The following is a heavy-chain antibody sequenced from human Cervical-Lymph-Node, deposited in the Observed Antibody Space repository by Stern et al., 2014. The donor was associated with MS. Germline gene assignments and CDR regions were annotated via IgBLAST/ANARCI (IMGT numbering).Heavy chain of an antibody. CDR2: IWHDGSNK. Sequence: VHLVESGGGVVQPGRSLRLSCAASGFIFNTYGMHWVRQAPGKGLGWVAMIWHDGSNKIYADSVKGRFTISRDNSKNTLFLQMTSLRADDTAVYYCARDEYDSSGYFYYWGQGTLVTVSS. CDR1: GFIFNTYG. D-gene: IGHD3-22*01. V-gene: IGHV3-33*01. J-gene: IGHJ4*02. CDR3: ARDEYDSSGYFYY.